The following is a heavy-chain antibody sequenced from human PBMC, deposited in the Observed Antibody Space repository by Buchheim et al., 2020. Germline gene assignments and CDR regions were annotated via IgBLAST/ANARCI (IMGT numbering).Heavy chain of an antibody. CDR1: AFAFSGSA. D-gene: IGHD6-13*01. CDR2: IRNKANNYAT. Sequence: EVQLVESGGGLVQPGGSLKLSCAASAFAFSGSAIHWVRQASGKGLEWLGRIRNKANNYATRYTESVKGRFTIARDDSQNTAYLEMNSLKTEDTALYYCTGGPAAGNDYWGQGTL. J-gene: IGHJ4*02. V-gene: IGHV3-73*01. CDR3: TGGPAAGNDY.